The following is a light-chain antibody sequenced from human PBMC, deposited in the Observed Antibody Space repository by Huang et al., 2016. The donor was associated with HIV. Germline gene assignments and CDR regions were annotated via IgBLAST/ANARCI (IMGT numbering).Light chain of an antibody. J-gene: IGKJ2*01. V-gene: IGKV1-39*01. CDR3: QQSHTTPHT. Sequence: DIQMTQSPSSLSASVGDRVTITCRTSDNLVNSLNWYQQKSGSAPVLLIYGASNLQTGVSSGFSGGGSGTHFTLTITSLRPEDFATYYCQQSHTTPHTFGQGT. CDR2: GAS. CDR1: DNLVNS.